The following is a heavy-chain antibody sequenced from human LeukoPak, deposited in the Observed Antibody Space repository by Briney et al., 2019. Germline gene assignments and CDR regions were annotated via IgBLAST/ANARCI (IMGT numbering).Heavy chain of an antibody. CDR2: MNPNSGNT. V-gene: IGHV1-8*01. CDR1: GYTFTSYD. Sequence: ASVKVSCKAFGYTFTSYDINWVRQATGQGLELMGWMNPNSGNTGYAQKFQGRVTMTRNTSISTAYMELSSLRSEDTAVYYCARRVTYYDLLTAYYNRYFDLWGRGTLVTVSS. J-gene: IGHJ2*01. D-gene: IGHD3-9*01. CDR3: ARRVTYYDLLTAYYNRYFDL.